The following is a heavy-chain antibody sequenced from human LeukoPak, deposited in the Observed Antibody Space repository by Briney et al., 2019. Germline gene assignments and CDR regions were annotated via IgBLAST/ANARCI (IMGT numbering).Heavy chain of an antibody. J-gene: IGHJ3*02. D-gene: IGHD5-12*01. Sequence: GGSLRLSCAASGFTFSIYAMSWVRQAPGRGLEWVSAISGSGGTTYYADSVKGRFTISRDNSKNTLYLQMNSLRAEDTAVYYCAKHGYSNDIRDAFDIWGQGTMVTVSS. CDR1: GFTFSIYA. CDR3: AKHGYSNDIRDAFDI. V-gene: IGHV3-23*01. CDR2: ISGSGGTT.